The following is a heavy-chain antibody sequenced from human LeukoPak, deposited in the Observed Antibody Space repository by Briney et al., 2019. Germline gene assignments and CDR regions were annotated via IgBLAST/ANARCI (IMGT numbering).Heavy chain of an antibody. Sequence: PGGSLRLSCAASGFTFSNYAVSWVRQAPGKGLEWVSLISGSGASTYYPDSVKGRFTISRDNSKNTLSLQMNSLRAEDTAVYYCAPDLRGSASSLDDWGQGTLVTVSS. CDR1: GFTFSNYA. V-gene: IGHV3-23*01. D-gene: IGHD6-25*01. CDR3: APDLRGSASSLDD. J-gene: IGHJ4*02. CDR2: ISGSGAST.